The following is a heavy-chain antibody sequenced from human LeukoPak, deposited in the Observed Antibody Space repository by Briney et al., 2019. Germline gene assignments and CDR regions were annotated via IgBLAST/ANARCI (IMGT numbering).Heavy chain of an antibody. CDR3: ARDSRTSDAFDI. Sequence: PGTSLRLSCAASGFTLSSCGMHWVRQAPGKGLEWVAVITYDGITTYFDDSVKGRFTISRDNAKNSLYLQMNSLRAEDTAVYYCARDSRTSDAFDIWGQGTMVTVSS. V-gene: IGHV3-30*03. CDR2: ITYDGITT. CDR1: GFTLSSCG. J-gene: IGHJ3*02.